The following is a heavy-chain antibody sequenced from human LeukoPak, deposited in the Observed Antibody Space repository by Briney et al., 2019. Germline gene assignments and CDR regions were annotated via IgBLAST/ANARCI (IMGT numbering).Heavy chain of an antibody. D-gene: IGHD3-3*01. CDR2: IYYSGST. J-gene: IGHJ4*02. CDR1: GGSISSYY. CDR3: ARWRSSGYDFWSGYYIPCYFDY. V-gene: IGHV4-30-4*08. Sequence: PSETLSLTCTVSGGSISSYYWSWIRQPPGKGLEWIGYIYYSGSTYYNPSPKSRVTISVDTSKNQFSLKLSSVTAADTAVYYCARWRSSGYDFWSGYYIPCYFDYWGQGTLVTVSS.